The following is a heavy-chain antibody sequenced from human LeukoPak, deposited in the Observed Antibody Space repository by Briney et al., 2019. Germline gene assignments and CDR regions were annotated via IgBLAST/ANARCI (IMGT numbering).Heavy chain of an antibody. Sequence: NPSETLSLTCTVSGGSISSYYWSWIRQPAGKGLEWIGRIYTSGSTNYNPSLKSRVTMSVDTSKNQFSLKLSSVTAADTAVYYCAGDLELTGERGFDYWGQGTLVTVSS. V-gene: IGHV4-4*07. CDR1: GGSISSYY. D-gene: IGHD7-27*01. CDR2: IYTSGST. CDR3: AGDLELTGERGFDY. J-gene: IGHJ4*02.